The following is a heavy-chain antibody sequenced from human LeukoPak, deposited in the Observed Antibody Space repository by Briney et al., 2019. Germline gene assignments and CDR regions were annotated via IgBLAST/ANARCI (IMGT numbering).Heavy chain of an antibody. D-gene: IGHD3-16*02. CDR1: GYSISSGYY. J-gene: IGHJ3*01. CDR2: IFHSGST. Sequence: SETLSLTCAVSGYSISSGYYWGWIRQPPGKGLEWIATIFHSGSTYYNPSLESRVTISVDTSRNQFSLRPRSVTAADTAMYYCARHSQWGIIPWAFDVWGQGTMVTVSS. CDR3: ARHSQWGIIPWAFDV. V-gene: IGHV4-38-2*01.